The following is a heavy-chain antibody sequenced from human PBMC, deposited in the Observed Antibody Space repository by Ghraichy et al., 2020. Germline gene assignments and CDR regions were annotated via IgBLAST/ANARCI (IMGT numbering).Heavy chain of an antibody. CDR3: AKMRNDYGDYGSLGD. V-gene: IGHV3-30*02. Sequence: GESLNISCAASGFTFSSNGMQWVRQAPGKGLEWVALIRYDGSNKYYADSVKGRFTISRDNFKTILYLQMNSLRAEDTAIYYCAKMRNDYGDYGSLGDWGQGTLVTVSS. J-gene: IGHJ4*02. CDR2: IRYDGSNK. D-gene: IGHD4-17*01. CDR1: GFTFSSNG.